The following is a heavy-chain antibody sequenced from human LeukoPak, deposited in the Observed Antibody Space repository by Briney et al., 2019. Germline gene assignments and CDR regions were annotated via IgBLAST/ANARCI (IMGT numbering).Heavy chain of an antibody. CDR3: ATLTHYSGYDDAFHI. CDR2: IYPGDSDT. CDR1: GYSFISHW. J-gene: IGHJ3*02. D-gene: IGHD5-12*01. Sequence: RGESLKISCKGSGYSFISHWIGWVRQMPGKGLEWMGLIYPGDSDTIYSPSFQGQVTISADKSISTAYLQWSSLKASDTAMYYCATLTHYSGYDDAFHIWGQGTMVTVSS. V-gene: IGHV5-51*01.